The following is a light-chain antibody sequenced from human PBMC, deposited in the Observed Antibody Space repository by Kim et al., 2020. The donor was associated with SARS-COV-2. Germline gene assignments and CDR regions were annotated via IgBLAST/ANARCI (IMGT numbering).Light chain of an antibody. V-gene: IGLV2-18*02. Sequence: PGQSVTISCTGTSRDVGSYNRVSWYQQPPGTAPKLMIYEVSTRPSGVPDRFSGSKSGNTASLTISGLQAEDEADYYCSSYTSSYVVFGGGTQLTVL. J-gene: IGLJ2*01. CDR1: SRDVGSYNR. CDR2: EVS. CDR3: SSYTSSYVV.